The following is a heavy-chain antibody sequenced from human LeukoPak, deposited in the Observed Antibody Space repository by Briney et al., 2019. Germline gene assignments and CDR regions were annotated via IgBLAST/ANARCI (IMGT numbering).Heavy chain of an antibody. CDR3: ARFQSSSSWDYYYGLDV. CDR1: GGSIYSYY. J-gene: IGHJ6*02. D-gene: IGHD2-2*01. Sequence: SETLSLTCTVSGGSIYSYYWSWIRQPPGKGLEGIGYIYNSGSTNYNPSLKSRVTISVDTSRNQVSLKLSSVTAADTAVYYCARFQSSSSWDYYYGLDVWGQGTTVTVSS. V-gene: IGHV4-59*01. CDR2: IYNSGST.